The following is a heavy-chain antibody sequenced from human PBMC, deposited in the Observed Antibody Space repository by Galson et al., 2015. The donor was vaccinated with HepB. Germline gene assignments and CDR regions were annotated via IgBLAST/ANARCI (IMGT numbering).Heavy chain of an antibody. D-gene: IGHD6-25*01. J-gene: IGHJ3*02. Sequence: SVKVSCKASGGTFSSYTISWVRQAPGQGLEWMGRIIPILGIANYAQKFQGRVTITADKSTSTAYMELSSLRSEDTAVYYCARAAQGSGTWEGAFDIWGQGTMVTVSS. CDR1: GGTFSSYT. V-gene: IGHV1-69*02. CDR3: ARAAQGSGTWEGAFDI. CDR2: IIPILGIA.